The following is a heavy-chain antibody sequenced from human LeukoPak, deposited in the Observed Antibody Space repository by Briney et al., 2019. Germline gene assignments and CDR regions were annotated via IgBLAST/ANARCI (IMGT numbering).Heavy chain of an antibody. D-gene: IGHD3-10*01. V-gene: IGHV3-21*01. CDR1: GFTVSSNY. J-gene: IGHJ4*02. Sequence: PGGSLRLSCAASGFTVSSNYTTWVRQAPGKGLEWVSSISSSSSYIYYADSVKGRFTISRDNAKNSLYLQMNSLRAEDTAVYYCARNRYGSGSTGYWGQGTLVTVSS. CDR2: ISSSSSYI. CDR3: ARNRYGSGSTGY.